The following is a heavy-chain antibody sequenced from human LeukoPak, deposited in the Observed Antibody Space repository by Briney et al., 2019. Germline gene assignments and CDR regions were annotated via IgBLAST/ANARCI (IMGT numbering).Heavy chain of an antibody. CDR1: GGSISSRNW. V-gene: IGHV4-4*02. J-gene: IGHJ5*02. CDR3: ARDMGTVAPPS. CDR2: IYHSGST. D-gene: IGHD4-23*01. Sequence: PSGTLSLTCAVSGGSISSRNWWSWVRQPPGKGLEWIGEIYHSGSTNYNPSLKSRVTISVDTSKNQFSLKLSSVTAADTAVYYCARDMGTVAPPSWSQGILVTVSS.